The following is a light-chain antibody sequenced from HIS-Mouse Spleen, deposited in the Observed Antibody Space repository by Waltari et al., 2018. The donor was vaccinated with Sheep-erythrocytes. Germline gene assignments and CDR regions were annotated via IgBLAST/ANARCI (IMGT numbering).Light chain of an antibody. CDR2: KAS. V-gene: IGKV1-5*03. CDR3: QQYDNLLT. J-gene: IGKJ4*01. Sequence: DIQMTQSPSTLSASVGDRVTITCRASQGISSWLAWYQQKPGKAPKLLIYKASSLESGVPSRFSGSGSGTDFTFTISSLQPEDIATYYCQQYDNLLTFGGGTKVEIK. CDR1: QGISSW.